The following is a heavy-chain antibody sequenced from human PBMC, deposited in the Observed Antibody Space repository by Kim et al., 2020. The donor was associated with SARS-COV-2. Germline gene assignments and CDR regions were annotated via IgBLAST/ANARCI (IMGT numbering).Heavy chain of an antibody. J-gene: IGHJ6*02. D-gene: IGHD2-15*01. CDR2: IIPIFGTA. V-gene: IGHV1-69*13. Sequence: SVKVSCKASGGTFSSYAISWVRHAPGQGLEWMGGIIPIFGTANYAQKFQGRVTITADESTSTAYMELSSLRSEDTAVYYCGSGLGYCSGGSCYSDFGVWGQGTTVTVSS. CDR3: GSGLGYCSGGSCYSDFGV. CDR1: GGTFSSYA.